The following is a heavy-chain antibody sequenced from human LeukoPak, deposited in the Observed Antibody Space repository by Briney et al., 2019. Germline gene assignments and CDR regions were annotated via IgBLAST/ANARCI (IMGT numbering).Heavy chain of an antibody. CDR1: GFSFSSYA. Sequence: SGGSLRLSCAASGFSFSSYAMTWVRQAPGKGLEWVSGISGRGDNTYYADSVKGRFTISRDNSKNTLYLQMSSLRVEDTAIYSCAKDKRGSSSNWYSDNWGQGTLVTVSS. V-gene: IGHV3-23*01. J-gene: IGHJ4*02. D-gene: IGHD6-13*01. CDR3: AKDKRGSSSNWYSDN. CDR2: ISGRGDNT.